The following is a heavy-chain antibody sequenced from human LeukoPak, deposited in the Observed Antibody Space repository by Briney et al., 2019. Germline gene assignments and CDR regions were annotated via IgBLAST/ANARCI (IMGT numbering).Heavy chain of an antibody. J-gene: IGHJ5*02. CDR3: ARDLSESYWFDP. D-gene: IGHD1-26*01. V-gene: IGHV4-59*01. Sequence: SETLSLTCTVSGGSISSYYWSWSRQPPGKGLEWIGYIYYSGSTNYNPSLKSRVTISVDTSKNQFSLKLSSVTAADTAVYYCARDLSESYWFDPWGQGTLVTVSS. CDR1: GGSISSYY. CDR2: IYYSGST.